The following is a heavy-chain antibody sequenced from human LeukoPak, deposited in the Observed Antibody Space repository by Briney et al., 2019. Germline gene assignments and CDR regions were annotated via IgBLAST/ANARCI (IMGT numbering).Heavy chain of an antibody. CDR2: IRSKAYGGKT. CDR3: TRRFSQFDY. D-gene: IGHD3-16*01. CDR1: GFTFGDYA. Sequence: GRSLRLSCTASGFTFGDYAMSWVRQAPGKGLEGVGFIRSKAYGGKTEYSASVKGRFTISRDDSKSIAYLKMNSLKTEATAVYYCTRRFSQFDYWGQGTLVTVSS. V-gene: IGHV3-49*04. J-gene: IGHJ4*02.